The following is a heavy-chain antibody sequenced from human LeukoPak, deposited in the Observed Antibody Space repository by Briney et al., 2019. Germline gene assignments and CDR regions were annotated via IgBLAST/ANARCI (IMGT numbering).Heavy chain of an antibody. Sequence: GGSLRLSCAASGFIFSSYRMNWVRQAPGKGLEWVSSISTSSSYIYYADSVKGRFTISRDSAKNSLYLHMNSLRAEDTAVYYCARAVSYGMDVWGQGTTVTVSS. V-gene: IGHV3-21*01. J-gene: IGHJ6*02. CDR3: ARAVSYGMDV. CDR1: GFIFSSYR. CDR2: ISTSSSYI.